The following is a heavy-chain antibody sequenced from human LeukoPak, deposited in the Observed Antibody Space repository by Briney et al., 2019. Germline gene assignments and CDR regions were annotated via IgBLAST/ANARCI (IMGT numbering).Heavy chain of an antibody. J-gene: IGHJ6*02. CDR1: GFTFSSYC. D-gene: IGHD1-26*01. V-gene: IGHV3-7*03. CDR3: ARDRGIVGATTDYYYGMDV. Sequence: PGRSLRLSCAASGFTFSSYCMSWVRQAPGKGLEWVAYIKQDGSEKYYVDSVTGRFTSSRDNAKNSLYLQMYSLRAEDTAVYYCARDRGIVGATTDYYYGMDVWGQGTTVTVSS. CDR2: IKQDGSEK.